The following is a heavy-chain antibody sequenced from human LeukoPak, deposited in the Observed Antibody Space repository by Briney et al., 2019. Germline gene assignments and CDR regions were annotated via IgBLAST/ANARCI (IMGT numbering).Heavy chain of an antibody. CDR3: ARDERASTVPGFDY. Sequence: GRSPRLSCAASGFTFSSYAMHWVRQAPGKGLEWVAVISYDGSNKYYADSVKGRFTISRDNSKNTLYLQMNSLRAEDTAVYYCARDERASTVPGFDYWGQGTLVTVSS. V-gene: IGHV3-30*04. J-gene: IGHJ4*02. CDR2: ISYDGSNK. D-gene: IGHD4-17*01. CDR1: GFTFSSYA.